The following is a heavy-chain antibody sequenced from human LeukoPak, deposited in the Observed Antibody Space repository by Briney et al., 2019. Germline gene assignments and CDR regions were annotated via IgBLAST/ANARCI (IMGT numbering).Heavy chain of an antibody. CDR1: GFTFSSYS. Sequence: GGSLRLSCAASGFTFSSYSMNWVRQAPGKGLEWVSSISSSSSYIYYADSVKGRFTISRDNAKNSLYLQMNSLRAEDTAVYYCARAQSNQMATKIWGQGTLVTVSS. D-gene: IGHD5-24*01. CDR2: ISSSSSYI. J-gene: IGHJ4*02. CDR3: ARAQSNQMATKI. V-gene: IGHV3-21*01.